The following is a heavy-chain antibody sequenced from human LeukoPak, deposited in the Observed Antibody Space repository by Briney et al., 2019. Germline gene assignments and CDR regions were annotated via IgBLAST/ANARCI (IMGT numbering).Heavy chain of an antibody. CDR2: IIPIFGTA. Sequence: SVKVSCKASGGTFSSYAISWVRQAPGQGLEWMGGIIPIFGTANYAQKFQGRVTITADESTSTAYMELSSLRSEDTAVYYCARTLEMATTMCYFDYWGQGALVTVSS. CDR3: ARTLEMATTMCYFDY. D-gene: IGHD5-24*01. V-gene: IGHV1-69*01. CDR1: GGTFSSYA. J-gene: IGHJ4*02.